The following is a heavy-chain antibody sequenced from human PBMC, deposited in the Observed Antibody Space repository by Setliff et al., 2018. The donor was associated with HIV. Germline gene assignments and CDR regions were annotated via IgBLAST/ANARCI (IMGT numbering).Heavy chain of an antibody. CDR1: GVSITSHY. J-gene: IGHJ6*03. CDR3: ACGAAAGTDYYYYYYMDV. CDR2: IYYSGST. D-gene: IGHD6-13*01. Sequence: SETLSLTCTVSGVSITSHYWGWIRQPPGKGLEWIGSIYYSGSTYYNPSLKSRVTISVDTSKNQFSLKLSSVTAADTAVYYCACGAAAGTDYYYYYYMDVWGKGTTVTVSS. V-gene: IGHV4-39*01.